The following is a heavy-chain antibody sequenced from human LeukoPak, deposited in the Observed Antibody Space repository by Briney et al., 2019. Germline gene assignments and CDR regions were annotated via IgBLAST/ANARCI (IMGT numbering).Heavy chain of an antibody. CDR3: ARERWAIRYSYGL. CDR2: IYYSGST. V-gene: IGHV4-39*07. Sequence: SETLSLTCTVSGGSISSSSYYWGWIRQPPGKGLEWIGSIYYSGSTNYNPSLKSRVTISVDKSKNQFSLKLSSVTAADTAVYYCARERWAIRYSYGLWGQGTLVTVSS. J-gene: IGHJ4*02. D-gene: IGHD5-18*01. CDR1: GGSISSSSYY.